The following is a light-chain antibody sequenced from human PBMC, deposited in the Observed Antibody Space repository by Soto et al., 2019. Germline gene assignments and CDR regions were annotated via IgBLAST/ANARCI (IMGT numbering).Light chain of an antibody. V-gene: IGKV3-20*01. J-gene: IGKJ1*01. CDR2: GAS. Sequence: EIVLTQSPGTLSLSPGERATLSCRASQSVSSSSVAWYQQKPGQAPRLLIYGASSRATGIPDRFSGSGSGTDFTLTISRLEPEDFAVYYCQQCGSSPRTFGRGTKVEIK. CDR1: QSVSSSS. CDR3: QQCGSSPRT.